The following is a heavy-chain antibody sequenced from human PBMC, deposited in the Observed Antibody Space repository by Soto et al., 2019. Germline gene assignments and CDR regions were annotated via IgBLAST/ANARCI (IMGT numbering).Heavy chain of an antibody. CDR1: GFTFGSYG. V-gene: IGHV3-30*18. CDR3: AKDLYDSSGYYYFDY. J-gene: IGHJ4*02. CDR2: ISYDGSNK. D-gene: IGHD3-22*01. Sequence: GGSLRLSCAASGFTFGSYGMPWARQAPGKGLEWVAVISYDGSNKYYADSVKGRFTISRDNSKNTLYLQMNSLRAEDTAVYYCAKDLYDSSGYYYFDYWGQGTLVTVSS.